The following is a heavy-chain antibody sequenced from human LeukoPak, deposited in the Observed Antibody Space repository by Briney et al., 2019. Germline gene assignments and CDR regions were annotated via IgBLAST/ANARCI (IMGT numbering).Heavy chain of an antibody. V-gene: IGHV5-51*01. Sequence: GESLKISCKGSGYSFTSYWIGWVRQMPGKGLEWMGIIYPGDSDTRYSPSFQGQVTISADKSISTAYLQWSGLKASDTAMYYCASTGGYCSSTSCYRDDAFDIRGQGTMVTVSS. J-gene: IGHJ3*02. CDR1: GYSFTSYW. CDR2: IYPGDSDT. D-gene: IGHD2-2*01. CDR3: ASTGGYCSSTSCYRDDAFDI.